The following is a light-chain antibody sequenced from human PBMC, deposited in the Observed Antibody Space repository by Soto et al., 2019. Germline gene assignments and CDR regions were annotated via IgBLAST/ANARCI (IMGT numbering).Light chain of an antibody. J-gene: IGKJ1*01. CDR2: GAS. Sequence: ETVWTRSQGTLSLSPGERATLSCRASQSVSSSYLAWYQQIPGEAPRLLIYGASSMATGIPDRFSGSGSGTDFTLTISRLETEDFAVDYCHQYGASPPSWTFGQETKVEIK. V-gene: IGKV3-20*01. CDR3: HQYGASPPSWT. CDR1: QSVSSSY.